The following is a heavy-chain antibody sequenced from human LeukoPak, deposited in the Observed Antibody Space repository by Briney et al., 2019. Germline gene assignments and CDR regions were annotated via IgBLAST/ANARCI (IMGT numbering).Heavy chain of an antibody. V-gene: IGHV3-23*01. CDR3: ARDHREYCGGDCSSLLDY. CDR1: GFTFSSYA. Sequence: PGGSLRLSCAASGFTFSSYAMSWVRQAPGKGLEWVSAISGSGGSTYYADSVKGRFTISRDNSKNTLYLQMNSLRAEDTAVYYCARDHREYCGGDCSSLLDYWGQGTLVTVSS. CDR2: ISGSGGST. D-gene: IGHD2-21*02. J-gene: IGHJ4*02.